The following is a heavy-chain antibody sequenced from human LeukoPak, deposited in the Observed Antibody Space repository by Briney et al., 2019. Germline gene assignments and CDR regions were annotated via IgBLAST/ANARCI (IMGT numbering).Heavy chain of an antibody. D-gene: IGHD2-8*02. Sequence: GRSLRLSCAASGFTFSSYSMNWVRQAPGKGLEWVSSISSSSSYIYYADSVKGRFTISRDNAKNSLYLQMNSLRAEDTAVYYCARDLVPYAFDIWGQGTMVTVSS. CDR1: GFTFSSYS. J-gene: IGHJ3*02. CDR3: ARDLVPYAFDI. CDR2: ISSSSSYI. V-gene: IGHV3-21*01.